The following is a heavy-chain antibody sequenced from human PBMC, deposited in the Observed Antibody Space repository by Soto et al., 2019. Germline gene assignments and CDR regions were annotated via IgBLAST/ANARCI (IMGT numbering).Heavy chain of an antibody. J-gene: IGHJ3*01. V-gene: IGHV1-18*01. CDR1: RYTFTSHG. CDR2: ISTFNGKT. D-gene: IGHD3-9*01. CDR3: ARLLTEGATFREDAFDL. Sequence: QIQLMQSGGVVKTPGASLKVSCTTSRYTFTSHGIAWVRQAPGQGLEWMGWISTFNGKTDYAQKFQGRVTMTADTITSTVHMELRSLRSDDTGVYYCARLLTEGATFREDAFDLWGPGTKVTVSS.